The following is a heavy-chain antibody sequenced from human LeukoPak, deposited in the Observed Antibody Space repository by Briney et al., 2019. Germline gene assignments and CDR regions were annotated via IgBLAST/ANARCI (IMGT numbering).Heavy chain of an antibody. CDR3: AKVTMVRGVIFFDY. V-gene: IGHV3-9*01. CDR2: ISWNSGSI. CDR1: GFTFDDYA. D-gene: IGHD3-10*01. Sequence: PGGSLRLSCTASGFTFDDYAMHWVRQAPGKGLEWVSGISWNSGSIGYADSVKGRFTISRDNAKNSLYLQMNSLRAEDTALYYCAKVTMVRGVIFFDYWGQGTLVTVSS. J-gene: IGHJ4*02.